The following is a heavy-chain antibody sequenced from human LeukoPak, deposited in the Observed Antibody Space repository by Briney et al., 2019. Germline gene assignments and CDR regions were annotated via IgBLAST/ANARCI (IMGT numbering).Heavy chain of an antibody. D-gene: IGHD6-13*01. CDR1: GFTFRSYG. CDR2: ISSSSSYI. Sequence: PGGSLRLSCAASGFTFRSYGMHWVRQAPGKGLEWVSPISSSSSYIYYADSVKGRFTISRDNAKNSLYLQMNSLRAEDTAVYYCARRIAAAGSDYNWFDPWGQGTLVTVSS. CDR3: ARRIAAAGSDYNWFDP. J-gene: IGHJ5*02. V-gene: IGHV3-21*01.